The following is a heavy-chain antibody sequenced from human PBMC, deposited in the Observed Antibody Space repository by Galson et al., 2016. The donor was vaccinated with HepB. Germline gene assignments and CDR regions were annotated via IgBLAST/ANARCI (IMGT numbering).Heavy chain of an antibody. V-gene: IGHV6-1*01. Sequence: CAISGDSVSSNSAAWNWFRQSTSRGLEWLGRTYYRSKWYNAYRLSLKTRININADTSRNEVSLQLKSVTLEDTAVYYCARARSRGWSDAFDYWGQGTLVTISS. CDR3: ARARSRGWSDAFDY. D-gene: IGHD6-19*01. CDR1: GDSVSSNSAA. J-gene: IGHJ4*02. CDR2: TYYRSKWYN.